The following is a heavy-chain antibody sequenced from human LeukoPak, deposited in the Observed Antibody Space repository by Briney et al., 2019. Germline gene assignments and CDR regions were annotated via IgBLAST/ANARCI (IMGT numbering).Heavy chain of an antibody. CDR3: AQPAAHTPEGY. V-gene: IGHV3-53*01. CDR2: IFSAYSGGSA. CDR1: GFTVSDNY. D-gene: IGHD2-2*01. Sequence: GGSLRLSCAVSGFTVSDNYMSWVRQAPGKGLEWVSVIFSAYSGGSAYYADSVKGRFTISRDSSKNTLSLQMNSLRTEDTAVYYCAQPAAHTPEGYWGQGTLVTVSS. J-gene: IGHJ4*02.